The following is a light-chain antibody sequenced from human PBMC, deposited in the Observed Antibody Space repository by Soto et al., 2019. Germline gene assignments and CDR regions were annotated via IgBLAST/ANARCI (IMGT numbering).Light chain of an antibody. CDR3: QQANSFPVT. CDR2: AAS. V-gene: IGKV1-12*01. CDR1: HGISSW. Sequence: DIEMTQYQSSLYASVGDRVTITCRASHGISSWLAWYQQKPVKAPKLLIYAASSLQSGVPSRFSGSGSGTDFTLTISSLQPEDFATYCCQQANSFPVTFGQGTRLEI. J-gene: IGKJ5*01.